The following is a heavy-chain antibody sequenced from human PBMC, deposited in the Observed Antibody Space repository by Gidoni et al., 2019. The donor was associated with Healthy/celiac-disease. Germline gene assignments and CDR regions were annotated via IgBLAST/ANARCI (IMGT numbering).Heavy chain of an antibody. CDR2: ISGSGGSP. V-gene: IGHV3-23*01. Sequence: EVQLLESGGGLVQPGGSLRLSCAASGSTFSSYAMGWVRQAPGKGVEWVSAISGSGGSPYYADSVKGRFTISRDNSKNTLYLQMNSLRAEDTAVYYCAKDRGIAARPSWFDPWGQGTLVTVSS. D-gene: IGHD6-6*01. CDR1: GSTFSSYA. J-gene: IGHJ5*02. CDR3: AKDRGIAARPSWFDP.